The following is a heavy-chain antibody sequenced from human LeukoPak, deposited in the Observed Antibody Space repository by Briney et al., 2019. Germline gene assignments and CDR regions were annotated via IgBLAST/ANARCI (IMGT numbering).Heavy chain of an antibody. CDR2: ISSSSSYI. Sequence: GGSLRLSCAASGFTFSSYSMDWVRQAPGKGLEWVSSISSSSSYIYYADLVKGRFTPSRDNAKNQLYLQMNSLRAEDTAVYYCARRAGAYPHPYDYGGQGTLVSVS. CDR1: GFTFSSYS. CDR3: ARRAGAYPHPYDY. J-gene: IGHJ4*02. V-gene: IGHV3-21*01. D-gene: IGHD3-16*01.